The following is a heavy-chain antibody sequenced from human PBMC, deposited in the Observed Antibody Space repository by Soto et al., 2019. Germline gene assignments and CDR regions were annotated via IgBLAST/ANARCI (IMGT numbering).Heavy chain of an antibody. V-gene: IGHV1-18*01. Sequence: XSVKVACKASGYPFTSYGIIWVRQAPGQGLEWMGWISAYNGNTNYAQKLQGRVTMTTDTSTSTAYMEPRSLRSDDTAVYYCARRIVVVTYDAFDIWGQGTMVTVSS. CDR1: GYPFTSYG. CDR2: ISAYNGNT. J-gene: IGHJ3*02. D-gene: IGHD3-22*01. CDR3: ARRIVVVTYDAFDI.